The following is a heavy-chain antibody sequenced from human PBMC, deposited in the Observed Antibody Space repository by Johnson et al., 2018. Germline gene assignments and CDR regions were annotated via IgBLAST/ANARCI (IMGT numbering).Heavy chain of an antibody. J-gene: IGHJ6*03. Sequence: VQLVESGGGVVQPGRSLRLSCAASGFTFDDYAMHWVRQAPGKGLEWVSGISWNSGSIGYADSVKGRFTISRDNSKNTLYLQMNSLRAEDTAVYYCARGGYYDSSGTTYYYYYYMDVWGKGTTVTVSS. CDR2: ISWNSGSI. CDR1: GFTFDDYA. D-gene: IGHD3-22*01. CDR3: ARGGYYDSSGTTYYYYYYMDV. V-gene: IGHV3-9*01.